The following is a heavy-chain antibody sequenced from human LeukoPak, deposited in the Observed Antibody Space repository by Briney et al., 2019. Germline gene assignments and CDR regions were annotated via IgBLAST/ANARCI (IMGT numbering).Heavy chain of an antibody. Sequence: GRSLRLSCAASGFTFDDYAMHWVRHAPGRGLEWVSGISWNSGSIGYADSVKGRFTISRDNAKNSLYLQMNSLRTEDTALYYCAKDMGCSSTSCYYYYGMDVWGQGTTVTVSS. J-gene: IGHJ6*02. V-gene: IGHV3-9*01. CDR1: GFTFDDYA. CDR2: ISWNSGSI. D-gene: IGHD2-2*01. CDR3: AKDMGCSSTSCYYYYGMDV.